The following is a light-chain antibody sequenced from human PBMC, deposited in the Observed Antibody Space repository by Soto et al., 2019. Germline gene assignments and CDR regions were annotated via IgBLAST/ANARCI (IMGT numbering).Light chain of an antibody. V-gene: IGKV3-20*01. CDR3: QQYGSSPPWT. CDR2: GAS. J-gene: IGKJ1*01. Sequence: EIVLTQSPGTLSLSPGERATLSCRASQSVSSSYLAWFQQKPGQAPRLLIYGASSRATGIQDRFSGSGSGTDFTLPIRRREPEDFAVYYCQQYGSSPPWTFGQGTKVEI. CDR1: QSVSSSY.